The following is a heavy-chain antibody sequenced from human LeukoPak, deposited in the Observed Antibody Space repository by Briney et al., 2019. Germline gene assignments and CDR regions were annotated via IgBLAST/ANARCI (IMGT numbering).Heavy chain of an antibody. V-gene: IGHV1-2*06. D-gene: IGHD3-22*01. J-gene: IGHJ3*02. Sequence: ASVKVSCKASGYTFTGYYIHWVRQAPGQGLEWMGRINPNNGGTNYAQKFQGRVAMTRDMSMSTAYMELSRLRSDDTAVYYCAGEDNSSGYRPFDIWGQGTMVTVPS. CDR1: GYTFTGYY. CDR2: INPNNGGT. CDR3: AGEDNSSGYRPFDI.